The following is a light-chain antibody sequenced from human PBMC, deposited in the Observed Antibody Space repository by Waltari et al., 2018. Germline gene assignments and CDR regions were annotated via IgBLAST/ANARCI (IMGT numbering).Light chain of an antibody. CDR1: STHVGSSNR. J-gene: IGLJ2*01. CDR3: SSYTSSSTLVV. CDR2: EVS. V-gene: IGLV2-18*02. Sequence: QSALTQPPSVSGSPGQSVTISCTGTSTHVGSSNRVSWYQQPPGTAPKLMIYEVSNRPSGVPDRFSGSKSSNTASLTISGLQAEDEADYYCSSYTSSSTLVVFGGGTKLTVL.